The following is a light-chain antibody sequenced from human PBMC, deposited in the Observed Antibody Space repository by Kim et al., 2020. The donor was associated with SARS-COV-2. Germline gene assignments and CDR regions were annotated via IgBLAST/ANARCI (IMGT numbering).Light chain of an antibody. CDR2: LNSDGSH. Sequence: SVKLTCPLGSGHSRYAIAWHQQQPEKGPRYLMKLNSDGSHSKGDGIPDRFSGSSSGAERYLTISSLQSEDEADYYCQTWGTGIVVFGGGTQLTVL. CDR1: SGHSRYA. CDR3: QTWGTGIVV. J-gene: IGLJ2*01. V-gene: IGLV4-69*01.